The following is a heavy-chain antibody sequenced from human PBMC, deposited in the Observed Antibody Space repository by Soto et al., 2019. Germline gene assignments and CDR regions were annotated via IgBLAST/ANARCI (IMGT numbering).Heavy chain of an antibody. CDR3: ARGGGIVVVTAPYGH. V-gene: IGHV1-46*03. Sequence: ACLYTFSSHHMNLIRQAPGLGQECRCIIHPSGGYTTYAQRFLGRVSMTSDTSTSTVHMELGSLTSEDTAVYYCARGGGIVVVTAPYGHWGQGTLVTVSS. J-gene: IGHJ4*02. CDR1: LYTFSSHH. CDR2: IHPSGGYT. D-gene: IGHD2-21*02.